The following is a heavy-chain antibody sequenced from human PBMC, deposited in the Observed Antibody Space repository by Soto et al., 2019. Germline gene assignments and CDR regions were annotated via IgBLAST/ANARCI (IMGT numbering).Heavy chain of an antibody. D-gene: IGHD6-13*01. CDR2: MNPNSGNT. V-gene: IGHV1-8*01. CDR3: ARDQDSSTWYIYPIDY. CDR1: GYTFTSYD. J-gene: IGHJ4*02. Sequence: GASVKVSCKASGYTFTSYDINWVRQATGQGLEWMGWMNPNSGNTGYAQKFQGRVTMTKNTLFLQMNSLRAEDTAVYYCARDQDSSTWYIYPIDYWGQGTLVTVSS.